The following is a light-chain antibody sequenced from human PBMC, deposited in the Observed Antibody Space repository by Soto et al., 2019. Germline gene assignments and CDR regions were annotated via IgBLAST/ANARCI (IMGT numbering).Light chain of an antibody. CDR1: SSDVGGYNY. V-gene: IGLV2-14*03. Sequence: QSALTQPASVSGSPGQSITISCTGTSSDVGGYNYVSWYQLHPGKPPKLMIYDVSIRPSGVSNRFSGSKSGNTASLTISGLQAEDETDYYCSSYTGSSSVVFGGGTQLTVL. CDR3: SSYTGSSSVV. J-gene: IGLJ2*01. CDR2: DVS.